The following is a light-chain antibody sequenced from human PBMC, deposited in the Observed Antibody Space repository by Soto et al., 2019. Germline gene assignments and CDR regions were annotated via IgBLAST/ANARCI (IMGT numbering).Light chain of an antibody. Sequence: QSVLTQPASVSGSPGQSITISCTGTSSDIGGYNFVSWFQQHPANAPKLIIYEVTNRPSGISDRFSGSKSGNTASLTISGLQAEDEADYYCSSYTSSTTVVFGGGTKLTVL. V-gene: IGLV2-14*01. J-gene: IGLJ2*01. CDR3: SSYTSSTTVV. CDR2: EVT. CDR1: SSDIGGYNF.